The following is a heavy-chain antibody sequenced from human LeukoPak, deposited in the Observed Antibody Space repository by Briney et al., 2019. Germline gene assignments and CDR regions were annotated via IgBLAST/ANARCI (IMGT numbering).Heavy chain of an antibody. Sequence: ASVKVSCKASGYTFTGYYMHWVRQAPGQGLEWMGWINPNSGGTNYAQRFQGRVTMTRDTSISTAYMELSRLRSDDTAVYYCARPPFLRGYSYGFWGQGTLVTVSS. CDR3: ARPPFLRGYSYGF. J-gene: IGHJ4*02. V-gene: IGHV1-2*02. CDR2: INPNSGGT. D-gene: IGHD5-18*01. CDR1: GYTFTGYY.